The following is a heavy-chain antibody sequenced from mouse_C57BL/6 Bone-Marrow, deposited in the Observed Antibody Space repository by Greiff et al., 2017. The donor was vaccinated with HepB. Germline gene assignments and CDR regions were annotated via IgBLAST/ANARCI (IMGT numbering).Heavy chain of an antibody. D-gene: IGHD1-1*01. Sequence: QVTLKESGPGILQPSQTLSLTCSFSGFSLSTFGMGVGWIRQPSGKGLEWLAHIWWDDDKYYNPTLKSRLTISKDTSKNQVFLKIANVDTADTATYYCARIPYGSSYYYAMDYWGQGTSVTVSS. CDR3: ARIPYGSSYYYAMDY. V-gene: IGHV8-8*01. J-gene: IGHJ4*01. CDR1: GFSLSTFGMG. CDR2: IWWDDDK.